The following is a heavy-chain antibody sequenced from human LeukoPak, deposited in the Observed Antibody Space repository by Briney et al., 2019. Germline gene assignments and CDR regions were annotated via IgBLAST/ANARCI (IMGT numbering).Heavy chain of an antibody. CDR1: GGSITNTNY. V-gene: IGHV4-4*02. J-gene: IGHJ4*02. CDR2: VNLQGST. CDR3: AREGGPYRPLDY. Sequence: SETLSLTCGVSGGSITNTNYWTWVRQPPGKGLEWIGEVNLQGSTNYNPSLMGRVAISVDTSENHIPLQLTSVTAADTAVYYCAREGGPYRPLDYSGQGTLVTVSS.